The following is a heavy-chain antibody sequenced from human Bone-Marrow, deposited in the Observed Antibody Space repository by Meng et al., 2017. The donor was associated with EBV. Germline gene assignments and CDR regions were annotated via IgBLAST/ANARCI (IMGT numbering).Heavy chain of an antibody. CDR3: ARDDYDFWSGYLFDY. V-gene: IGHV1-18*01. Sequence: QVELVQSGAEVKKPGASVKVSCKASGYTFTSYGISWVRQAPGQGLEWMGWISAYNGNTNYAQKLQGRVTMTTDTSTSTAYMELRSLRSDDTAVYYCARDDYDFWSGYLFDYWGQGTLVTVSS. D-gene: IGHD3-3*01. J-gene: IGHJ4*02. CDR1: GYTFTSYG. CDR2: ISAYNGNT.